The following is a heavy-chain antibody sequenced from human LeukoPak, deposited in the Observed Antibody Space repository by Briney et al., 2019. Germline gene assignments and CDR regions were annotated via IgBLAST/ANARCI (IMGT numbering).Heavy chain of an antibody. CDR2: IYYSGST. D-gene: IGHD1-26*01. J-gene: IGHJ5*02. CDR3: VKDNGRWFDP. V-gene: IGHV4-59*01. Sequence: SETLSLTCTVSGGSMRSNYWSLTRQPPGEGLEWIGNIYYSGSTNYNPSLKSRVTISIDPSKNQFSLKLSSVTAADTAIYYCVKDNGRWFDPWGQGTLVIVSS. CDR1: GGSMRSNY.